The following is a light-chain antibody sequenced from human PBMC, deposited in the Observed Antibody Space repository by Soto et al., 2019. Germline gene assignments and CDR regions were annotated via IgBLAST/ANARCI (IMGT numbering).Light chain of an antibody. CDR2: GAS. Sequence: ERATLSCRASQSVSSIYLAWYQQKPGQAPRLLIYGASSRPTGIPDRFSGSGSGTDFTLTISRLEPEDFAVYYCQQYGSSPLTFGGGTKVDIK. CDR3: QQYGSSPLT. V-gene: IGKV3-20*01. CDR1: QSVSSIY. J-gene: IGKJ4*01.